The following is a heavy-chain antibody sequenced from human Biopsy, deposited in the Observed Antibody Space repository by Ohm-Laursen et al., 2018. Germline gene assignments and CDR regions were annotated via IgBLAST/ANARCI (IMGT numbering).Heavy chain of an antibody. Sequence: SLRLSCAASGFPFTNAWMSWVRQAPGKGLEWVGRIKSKTGGGTIDYAASVKGRFSISRDDSKNTLYLQMNSLKTEDTAVYYCLSNWLDPWGQGILVTVSS. CDR1: GFPFTNAW. J-gene: IGHJ5*02. CDR3: LSNWLDP. V-gene: IGHV3-15*01. CDR2: IKSKTGGGTI.